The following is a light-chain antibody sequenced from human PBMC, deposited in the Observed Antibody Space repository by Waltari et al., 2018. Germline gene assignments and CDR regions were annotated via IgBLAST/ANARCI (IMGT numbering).Light chain of an antibody. CDR2: EVI. J-gene: IGLJ3*02. CDR1: RSEVGVYNP. CDR3: CSYAGRNIWV. V-gene: IGLV2-23*02. Sequence: QSALTQPASVSGSPGQSITISCTGTRSEVGVYNPVSWYQQHPGKAPELVVYEVISRPSGVSHRFSGSKSGNTASLTISGLQAEDEADYYCCSYAGRNIWVFGGGTKLTVL.